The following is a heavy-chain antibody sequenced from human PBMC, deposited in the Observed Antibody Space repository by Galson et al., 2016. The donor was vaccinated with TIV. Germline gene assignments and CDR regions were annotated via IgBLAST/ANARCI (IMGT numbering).Heavy chain of an antibody. Sequence: SVKVSCKASGYSFTVYRVHWVRQAPGQGLEWMGWIHPQNGGANYAQKFQGRVTLPRDTSISTGYMELRRLKSDGTAVYFCTRGGGGAYTFDAFDIWGQGTMVTVSS. D-gene: IGHD2/OR15-2a*01. CDR1: GYSFTVYR. V-gene: IGHV1-2*02. CDR2: IHPQNGGA. CDR3: TRGGGGAYTFDAFDI. J-gene: IGHJ3*02.